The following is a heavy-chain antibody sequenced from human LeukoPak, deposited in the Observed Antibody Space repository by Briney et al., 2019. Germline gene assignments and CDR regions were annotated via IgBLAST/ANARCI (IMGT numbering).Heavy chain of an antibody. V-gene: IGHV4-39*01. Sequence: SETLSLTCTVSGGSISSSSYYWGWIRQPPGKGLEWIGSIYYSGSTYYNPSLKSRVTISVDTSENQFSLKLSSVTAADTAVYYCARTVPGSYYKNGMDVWGQGTTVTVSS. CDR3: ARTVPGSYYKNGMDV. CDR2: IYYSGST. J-gene: IGHJ6*02. D-gene: IGHD3-10*01. CDR1: GGSISSSSYY.